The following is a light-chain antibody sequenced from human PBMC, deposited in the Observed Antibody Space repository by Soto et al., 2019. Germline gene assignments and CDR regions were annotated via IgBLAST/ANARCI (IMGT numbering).Light chain of an antibody. Sequence: EIVMTQSPATLSVSPVEIATLSCRASHSVSSDLAWYEQKPGQAPRLLIYGASTRATGIPARFSGSGSGTEFTLTISSLQSEDSAVYYCQQHNQWPITFGQGTRLEI. CDR3: QQHNQWPIT. CDR1: HSVSSD. V-gene: IGKV3-15*01. J-gene: IGKJ5*01. CDR2: GAS.